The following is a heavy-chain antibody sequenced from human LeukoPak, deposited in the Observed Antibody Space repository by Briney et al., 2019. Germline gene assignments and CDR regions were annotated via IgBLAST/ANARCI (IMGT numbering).Heavy chain of an antibody. J-gene: IGHJ4*02. Sequence: GGSLRLSCAASGFTFSSYAMSWVRQAPGKGLEWVSAMSGSGGSTYYADSVKGRFIISRDNSKSTLYLQMNSLRAEDTAVYYCAKTKVPNYYGSGSYVDYWGQGTLVTVSS. V-gene: IGHV3-23*01. CDR2: MSGSGGST. CDR1: GFTFSSYA. D-gene: IGHD3-10*01. CDR3: AKTKVPNYYGSGSYVDY.